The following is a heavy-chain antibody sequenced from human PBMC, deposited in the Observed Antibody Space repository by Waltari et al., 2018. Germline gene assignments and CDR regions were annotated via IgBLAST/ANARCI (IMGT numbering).Heavy chain of an antibody. CDR3: ARGRDDSSGYYDY. V-gene: IGHV4-34*01. J-gene: IGHJ4*02. Sequence: QVQLQQWGAGLLKPSETLSLTCAVYGGSFSGYYWSWIRKPPGKGLEWIGEINHSGSTNDNPSLKSRVTISVDASKNQFSLKLSCVTAADTAVYYCARGRDDSSGYYDYWGQGTLVTVSS. D-gene: IGHD3-22*01. CDR2: INHSGST. CDR1: GGSFSGYY.